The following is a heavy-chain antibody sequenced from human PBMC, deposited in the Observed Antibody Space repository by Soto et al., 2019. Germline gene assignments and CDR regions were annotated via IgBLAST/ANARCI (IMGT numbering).Heavy chain of an antibody. J-gene: IGHJ4*02. CDR2: ISSSSSTI. V-gene: IGHV3-48*01. D-gene: IGHD3-3*01. Sequence: GESLKISCAASGFTFSSYSMNWVRQAPGKGLEWVSYISSSSSTIYYADSVKGRFTISRDNAKNSLYLQMNSLRAEDTAVYYCAAPLYDFWSGYYPKPFDYWGQGTLVTVSS. CDR1: GFTFSSYS. CDR3: AAPLYDFWSGYYPKPFDY.